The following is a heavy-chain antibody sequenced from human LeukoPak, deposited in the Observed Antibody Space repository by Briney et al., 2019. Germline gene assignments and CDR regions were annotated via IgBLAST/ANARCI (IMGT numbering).Heavy chain of an antibody. V-gene: IGHV3-30*18. CDR2: ISYDGSNK. D-gene: IGHD6-13*01. CDR1: GFTFSSYG. J-gene: IGHJ4*02. CDR3: AKGGGIAAAQPSDY. Sequence: RGSLRLSCAASGFTFSSYGMHWVRQAPGKGLEWVAVISYDGSNKYYADSVKGRFTISRDNSKNTLYLQMNSLRAEDTAVYYCAKGGGIAAAQPSDYWGQGTLVTVT.